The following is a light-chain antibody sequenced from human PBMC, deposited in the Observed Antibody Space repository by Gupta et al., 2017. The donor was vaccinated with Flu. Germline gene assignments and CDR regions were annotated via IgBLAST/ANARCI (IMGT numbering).Light chain of an antibody. J-gene: IGKJ1*01. CDR2: KAS. CDR1: QSISDW. V-gene: IGKV1-5*03. CDR3: QQYDTFPWT. Sequence: DIQMTQSPSTLSSSVGDRVTITCRASQSISDWLAWYQQKPGKAPKLLIYKASSIDTGVPSRFSGSGSGTEFTLTISSLQPDDFASYYCQQYDTFPWTFGQGTKVEIK.